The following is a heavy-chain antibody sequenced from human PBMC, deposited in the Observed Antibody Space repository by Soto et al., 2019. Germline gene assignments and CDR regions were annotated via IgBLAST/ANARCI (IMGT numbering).Heavy chain of an antibody. J-gene: IGHJ6*02. Sequence: GGSLRLSCAASGFTFDDYAMHWVRQAPGKGLGWVSLIRWDGGSTYYADYVKGRLTISRDNRKNSLYLQMISLRAEDTALYYCAKEWGKTSSRWYYSDDGMDVWFQGTTVTVSS. D-gene: IGHD6-13*01. CDR2: IRWDGGST. V-gene: IGHV3-43D*03. CDR1: GFTFDDYA. CDR3: AKEWGKTSSRWYYSDDGMDV.